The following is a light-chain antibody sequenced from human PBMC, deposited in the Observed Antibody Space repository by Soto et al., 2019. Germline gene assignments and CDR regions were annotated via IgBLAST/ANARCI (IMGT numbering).Light chain of an antibody. V-gene: IGLV1-40*01. CDR1: SSNIGAGYN. J-gene: IGLJ3*02. Sequence: QAVATQPPSVSGAPGQRVTISCTGRSSNIGAGYNVHWYQQLPGTAPKLLIYGNSNRPSGVPDRFSGSNSGTPDSLAITGRQAKDEADYYCQAYESSLSGWVFGGGTKLNVL. CDR3: QAYESSLSGWV. CDR2: GNS.